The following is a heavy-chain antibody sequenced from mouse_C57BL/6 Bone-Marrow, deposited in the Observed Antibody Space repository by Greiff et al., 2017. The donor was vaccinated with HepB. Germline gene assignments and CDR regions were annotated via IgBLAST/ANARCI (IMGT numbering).Heavy chain of an antibody. V-gene: IGHV1-5*01. J-gene: IGHJ4*01. CDR2: IYPGNSDT. Sequence: EVQLQQSGTVLARPGASVKMSCKTSGYTFTSYWMHWVKQRPGQGLEWIGAIYPGNSDTSYNQKFKGKAKLTAVTSASTAYMELSSLTNEDSAVYYCTRSPQGYAMDYWGQGTSVTVSS. D-gene: IGHD3-1*01. CDR3: TRSPQGYAMDY. CDR1: GYTFTSYW.